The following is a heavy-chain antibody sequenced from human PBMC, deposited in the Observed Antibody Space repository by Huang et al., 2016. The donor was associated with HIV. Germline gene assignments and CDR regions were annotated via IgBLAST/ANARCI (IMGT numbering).Heavy chain of an antibody. CDR2: INQYESEK. CDR1: GFTFSTYR. V-gene: IGHV3-7*01. Sequence: EVQLVESGGGLVQPGGSLRLSCAASGFTFSTYRMNWVRQAPGKGIEWVATINQYESEKYYVDSLKGRFTISRDNAKNTLFLQMSSLRAEDAAVYYCARDFQRSGYAFDIWGQGTLVAVSA. CDR3: ARDFQRSGYAFDI. J-gene: IGHJ3*02. D-gene: IGHD3-22*01.